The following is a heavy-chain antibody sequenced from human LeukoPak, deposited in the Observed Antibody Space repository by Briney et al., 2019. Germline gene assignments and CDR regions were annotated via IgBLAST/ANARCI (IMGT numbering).Heavy chain of an antibody. J-gene: IGHJ5*02. CDR2: ISYDGSNK. D-gene: IGHD5-18*01. CDR1: GFTFSSYG. CDR3: AKDHSYGYFPNSGWFDP. Sequence: PGGSLRLSCAASGFTFSSYGMHWFRQAPGKGLEWVAVISYDGSNKYYADSVKGRFTISRDNSKNTLYLQMNSLRAEDTAVYYCAKDHSYGYFPNSGWFDPWGQGTLVTVSS. V-gene: IGHV3-30*18.